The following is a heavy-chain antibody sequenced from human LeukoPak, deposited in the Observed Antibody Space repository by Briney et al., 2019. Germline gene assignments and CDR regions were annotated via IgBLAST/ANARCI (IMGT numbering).Heavy chain of an antibody. V-gene: IGHV4-34*01. CDR2: INHSGST. CDR3: ARTGRAATGFDY. CDR1: GASISSYY. D-gene: IGHD6-13*01. J-gene: IGHJ4*02. Sequence: SETLSLTCTVSGASISSYYWSWVRQPPGKGLEWIGEINHSGSTNYNPSLKSRVTISVDTSKNQFSLKLSSVTAADTAVYYCARTGRAATGFDYWGQGTLVTVSS.